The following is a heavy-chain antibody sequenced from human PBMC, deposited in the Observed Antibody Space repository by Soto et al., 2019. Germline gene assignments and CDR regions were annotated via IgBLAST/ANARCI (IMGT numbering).Heavy chain of an antibody. CDR2: INHSGST. J-gene: IGHJ3*02. V-gene: IGHV4-34*01. Sequence: QVQLQQWGAGLLKPSETLSLTCAVYGGSFSGYYWSWIRQPPGKGLEWIGEINHSGSTNYNPSLKSRVTISVDTSKNQFSLKMRSVTAADSAVYYCARGDVDAFDIWGQGTMVTVSS. CDR1: GGSFSGYY. CDR3: ARGDVDAFDI.